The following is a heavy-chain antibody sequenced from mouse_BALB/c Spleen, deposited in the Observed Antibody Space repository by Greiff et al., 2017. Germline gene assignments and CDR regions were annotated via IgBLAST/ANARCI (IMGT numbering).Heavy chain of an antibody. J-gene: IGHJ4*01. Sequence: VKLVESGPGLVQPSQSLSITCTVSGFSLTSYGVHWVRQSPGKGLEWLGVIWSGGSTDYTAAFISRLSISKDNSKSQVFFKMNSLQATDTAIYYCASTLISVVAKGAMDYWGQGTSVTVSS. CDR1: GFSLTSYG. CDR3: ASTLISVVAKGAMDY. D-gene: IGHD1-1*01. CDR2: IWSGGST. V-gene: IGHV2-2*02.